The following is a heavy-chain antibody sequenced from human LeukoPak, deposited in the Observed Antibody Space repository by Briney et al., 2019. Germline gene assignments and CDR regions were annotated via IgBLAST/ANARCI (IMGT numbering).Heavy chain of an antibody. CDR1: GFTFTNHA. J-gene: IGHJ4*02. V-gene: IGHV3-23*01. CDR3: AKDPHSSSWYYFDS. D-gene: IGHD6-13*01. CDR2: ISGGVFSGSATVT. Sequence: GGSLRLSCAASGFTFTNHAMNWVRQAPGKGLEWVSIISGGVFSGSATVTYYADSVKGRFTISRDNSKNTLYLQMNSLRAEDTAFYYCAKDPHSSSWYYFDSWGQGTLVTVSS.